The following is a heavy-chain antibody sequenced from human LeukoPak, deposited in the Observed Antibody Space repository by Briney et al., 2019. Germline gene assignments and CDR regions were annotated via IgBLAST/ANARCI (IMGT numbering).Heavy chain of an antibody. J-gene: IGHJ3*02. CDR1: GFTVSSNY. V-gene: IGHV3-53*01. CDR2: IDCGGST. D-gene: IGHD3-10*01. Sequence: GGSLRLSCAASGFTVSSNYMSSVRQAPGKCLEWFSVIDCGGSTYDADSVKGRFTISRDNSKNTLYLQMNSLRAEDTAVYYCARAVIYYGSGGRAFDIWGQGTMVTVSS. CDR3: ARAVIYYGSGGRAFDI.